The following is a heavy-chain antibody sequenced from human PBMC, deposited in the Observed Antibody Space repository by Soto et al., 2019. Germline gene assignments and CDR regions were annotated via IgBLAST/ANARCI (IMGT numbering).Heavy chain of an antibody. CDR2: IYYSGST. V-gene: IGHV4-59*08. Sequence: SETLSLTCTVSGGSISSYYWSWIRQPPGKGLEWIGYIYYSGSTNYNPSLKSRVTISVDTSKNQFSLKLSSVTAADTAVYYCARQIAVRDHYHMDVWGKGTTVTVSS. CDR1: GGSISSYY. D-gene: IGHD6-19*01. CDR3: ARQIAVRDHYHMDV. J-gene: IGHJ6*03.